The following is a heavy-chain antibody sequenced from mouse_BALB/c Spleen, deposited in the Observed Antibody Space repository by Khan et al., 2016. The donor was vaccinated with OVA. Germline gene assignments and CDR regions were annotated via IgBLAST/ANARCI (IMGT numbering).Heavy chain of an antibody. J-gene: IGHJ3*01. V-gene: IGHV3-2*02. CDR3: AGLRRGSWFAY. Sequence: QLEESGPGLVKPSQSLSLTCTVTGYSIASDYAWNWIRQFPGNKLEWMGFISYSGSTNSNPSLKSRISITRDTSKNQFFLQLNSVTTEDTATYYCAGLRRGSWFAYWGQGTLVTVSA. D-gene: IGHD2-4*01. CDR1: GYSIASDYA. CDR2: ISYSGST.